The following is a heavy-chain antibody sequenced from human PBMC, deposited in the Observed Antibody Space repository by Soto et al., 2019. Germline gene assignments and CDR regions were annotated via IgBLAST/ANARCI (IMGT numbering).Heavy chain of an antibody. V-gene: IGHV1-18*01. CDR1: GYTFTSYG. J-gene: IGHJ4*02. Sequence: ASVKVSCKASGYTFTSYGISWVRQAPGQGLEWMGWISAYNGNTNYAQKLQGRVTMTTDTSTSTAYMELRSLRSDDTAVYYCARDFNPLYYYGSGSYQNPIDYWGQGTLVTVSS. CDR3: ARDFNPLYYYGSGSYQNPIDY. CDR2: ISAYNGNT. D-gene: IGHD3-10*01.